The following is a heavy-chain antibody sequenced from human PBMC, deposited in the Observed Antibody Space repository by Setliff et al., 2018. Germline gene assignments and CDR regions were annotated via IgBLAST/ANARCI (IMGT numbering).Heavy chain of an antibody. Sequence: KPSETLSLTCTVSGDSISNDYWWSWVRQPPERELEWIGEINQSGTTNYNPPFKGRATISVDNSKNQFSLNLNSVTVADTAVYFCARGVRTGHLDSWGQGTLVTVSS. D-gene: IGHD1-1*01. J-gene: IGHJ4*02. CDR1: GDSISNDYW. CDR3: ARGVRTGHLDS. CDR2: INQSGTT. V-gene: IGHV4-4*02.